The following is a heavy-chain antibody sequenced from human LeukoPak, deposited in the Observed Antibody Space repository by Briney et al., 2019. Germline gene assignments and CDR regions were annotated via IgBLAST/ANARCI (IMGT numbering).Heavy chain of an antibody. Sequence: PGGSLRLSCAASGFTVSSNYMSWVRQAPGKGLEWVSSISSSSSYIYYADSVKGRFTISRDNAKNSLYLQMNSLRAEDTAVYYCARRGSGGWYVFDYWGQGTLVTVSS. CDR2: ISSSSSYI. D-gene: IGHD2-15*01. J-gene: IGHJ4*02. V-gene: IGHV3-21*01. CDR1: GFTVSSNY. CDR3: ARRGSGGWYVFDY.